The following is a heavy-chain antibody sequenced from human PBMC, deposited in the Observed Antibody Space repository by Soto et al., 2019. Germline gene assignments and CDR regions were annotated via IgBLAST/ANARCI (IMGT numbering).Heavy chain of an antibody. CDR3: ATYRKFFQI. CDR1: GASITGSFF. V-gene: IGHV4-4*07. Sequence: PSETLSLTCTVSGASITGSFFWSWIRQPAGKGLEWIGRFSLSGTTNYNPSLRSRVTMSADVSKNQFSLRLTSVTAADTALYYCATYRKFFQIWGQGTKVTVSS. J-gene: IGHJ3*02. CDR2: FSLSGTT.